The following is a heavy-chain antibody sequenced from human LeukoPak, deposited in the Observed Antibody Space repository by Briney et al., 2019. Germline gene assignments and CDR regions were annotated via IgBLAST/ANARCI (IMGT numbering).Heavy chain of an antibody. D-gene: IGHD3-9*01. CDR2: INHGGST. Sequence: SETLSLTCAVYGGSFSGDFWSWIRQSPGKGLEWIGEINHGGSTNYNPSLKSRVTISVDTSKKQFSLKLSSVTAADTAVYYCARHRYFDWLRPAKSTNFDYWGQGTLVTVSS. CDR3: ARHRYFDWLRPAKSTNFDY. J-gene: IGHJ4*02. CDR1: GGSFSGDF. V-gene: IGHV4-34*01.